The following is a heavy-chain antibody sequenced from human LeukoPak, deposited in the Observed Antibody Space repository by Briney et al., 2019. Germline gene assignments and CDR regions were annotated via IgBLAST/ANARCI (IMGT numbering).Heavy chain of an antibody. J-gene: IGHJ4*02. D-gene: IGHD6-19*01. V-gene: IGHV4-34*01. CDR3: AVNGYSRGWFTKNYFDY. Sequence: PSETLSLTCAVYGGSFSGYYWSWIRQPPGKGLEWIGEINHSGSTNYNPSLKSRVTISVDTSKNQFSLKLSSVTAADTAVYYCAVNGYSRGWFTKNYFDYWGQGTLVTVSS. CDR1: GGSFSGYY. CDR2: INHSGST.